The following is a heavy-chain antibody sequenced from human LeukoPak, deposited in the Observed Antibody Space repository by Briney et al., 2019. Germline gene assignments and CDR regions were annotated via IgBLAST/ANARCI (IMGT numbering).Heavy chain of an antibody. J-gene: IGHJ4*02. CDR3: ARVDHYVWGSSPDY. Sequence: ASVKVSCKASGYTFTGYYIHWVRQAPGQGLEWMGWISAYNGNTNYAQKLQGRVTMTTDTSTSTAYMELRSLRSDDTAVYYCARVDHYVWGSSPDYWGQGTLVTVSS. D-gene: IGHD3-16*01. V-gene: IGHV1-18*04. CDR2: ISAYNGNT. CDR1: GYTFTGYY.